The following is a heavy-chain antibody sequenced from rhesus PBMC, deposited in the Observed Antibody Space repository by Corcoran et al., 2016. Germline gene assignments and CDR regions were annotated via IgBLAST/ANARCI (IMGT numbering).Heavy chain of an antibody. V-gene: IGHV4-173*01. D-gene: IGHD5-42*01. Sequence: QLQLQESGPGLVKPSETLSLTCAVSGGSISSDYWSWIRQPPGKGLEWIGRISGSGGNTDYKPTLKSRVTISIATSKNQFSLRLRSVTAADTAVYYCARTTELGIPFDYWGQGVQVTVSS. J-gene: IGHJ4*01. CDR1: GGSISSDY. CDR3: ARTTELGIPFDY. CDR2: ISGSGGNT.